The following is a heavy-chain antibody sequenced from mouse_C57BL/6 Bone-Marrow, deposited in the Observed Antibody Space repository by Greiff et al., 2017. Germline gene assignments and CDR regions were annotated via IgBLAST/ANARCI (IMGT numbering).Heavy chain of an antibody. V-gene: IGHV5-16*01. J-gene: IGHJ1*03. Sequence: EVHLVESEGGLVQPGSSMKLSCTASGFTFSDYYMAWVRQVPEKGLEWVANINYDGSSTYYLDSLKSRFIISRDNAKNIRYLQMSMLKSEDTATYYCARDDHFGSSYHWYFDVWGTGTTVTVSS. CDR3: ARDDHFGSSYHWYFDV. CDR1: GFTFSDYY. CDR2: INYDGSST. D-gene: IGHD1-1*01.